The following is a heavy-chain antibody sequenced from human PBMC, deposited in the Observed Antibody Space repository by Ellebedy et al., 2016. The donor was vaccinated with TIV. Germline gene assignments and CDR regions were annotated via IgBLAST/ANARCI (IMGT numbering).Heavy chain of an antibody. J-gene: IGHJ4*02. Sequence: GGSLRLXXAASGFTFSMFTMNWVRQAPGKGLEWVSSISDSGSYIYYADSVKGRFTISRDNAQNSLYLQMNSLRAEDTAAYYCARADTGYCSSTSCFLDLDYWGQGTLVTVSS. V-gene: IGHV3-21*01. CDR3: ARADTGYCSSTSCFLDLDY. CDR2: ISDSGSYI. D-gene: IGHD2-2*01. CDR1: GFTFSMFT.